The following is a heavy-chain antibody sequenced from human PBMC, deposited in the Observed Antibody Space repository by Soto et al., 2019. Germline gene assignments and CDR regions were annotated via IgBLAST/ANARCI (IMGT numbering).Heavy chain of an antibody. CDR3: ARERGAGGSRLYDC. D-gene: IGHD6-13*01. CDR1: GYTFTSYA. Sequence: QVQLVQSGAEVKKPGASVKVSCKASGYTFTSYAMHWVRQAPGQRREWMGWINAGNGNTKYSQKLQGRVTSTKDTSASTAYMELSSLRSEDTAVYYCARERGAGGSRLYDCWGQGTLVNVSS. CDR2: INAGNGNT. J-gene: IGHJ4*02. V-gene: IGHV1-3*01.